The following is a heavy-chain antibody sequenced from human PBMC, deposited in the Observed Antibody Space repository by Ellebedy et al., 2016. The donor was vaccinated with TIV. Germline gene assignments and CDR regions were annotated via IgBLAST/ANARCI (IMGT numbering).Heavy chain of an antibody. Sequence: SETLSLTXTVSGGSISTYYWSWIRQPPGKGLEWIGYIYYSGSTNYNPSLKSRVTISLDTSKNKFSLKLTSVTAADTAVYYCARCIAVAGTGDWFDPWGQGTLVTVSS. CDR1: GGSISTYY. D-gene: IGHD6-19*01. J-gene: IGHJ5*02. V-gene: IGHV4-59*01. CDR2: IYYSGST. CDR3: ARCIAVAGTGDWFDP.